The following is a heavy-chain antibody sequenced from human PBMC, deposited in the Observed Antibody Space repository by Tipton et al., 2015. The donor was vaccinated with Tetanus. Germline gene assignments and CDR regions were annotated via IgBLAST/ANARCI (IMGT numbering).Heavy chain of an antibody. CDR1: YGSMTSGGYS. CDR2: IYHSGTA. V-gene: IGHV4-30-2*01. CDR3: ARLLVADAFDI. Sequence: TLSLTCAVSYGSMTSGGYSWSWIRQPPGKGLGWIGYIYHSGTAYYNPSLKSRVTISVDTSENQFSLKLNSVITADTAMYYCARLLVADAFDIWGQGTMVTVSS. J-gene: IGHJ3*02. D-gene: IGHD2-8*02.